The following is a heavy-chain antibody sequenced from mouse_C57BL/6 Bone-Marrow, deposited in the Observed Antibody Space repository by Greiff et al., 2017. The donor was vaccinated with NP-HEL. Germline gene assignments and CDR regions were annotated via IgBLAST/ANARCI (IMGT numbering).Heavy chain of an antibody. Sequence: EVMLVESGGGLVKPGGFLKLSCAASGFTFSSYAMSWVRQTPEKRLEWVATISDGGSYTYYPDNVKGRFTISRDNAKNNLYLQMSHLKSEDTAMYYCANFYFDYWGQGTTLTVSS. CDR3: ANFYFDY. V-gene: IGHV5-4*03. J-gene: IGHJ2*01. CDR1: GFTFSSYA. CDR2: ISDGGSYT.